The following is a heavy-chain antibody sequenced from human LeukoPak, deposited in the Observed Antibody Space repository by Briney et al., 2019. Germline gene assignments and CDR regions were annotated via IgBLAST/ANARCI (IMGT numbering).Heavy chain of an antibody. V-gene: IGHV4-38-2*02. CDR1: GYSISSDYY. Sequence: NASETLSLTCTVSGYSISSDYYWGWIRQPPGKGLEWIGSIYHSGSTYYNPSLKSRVTISVDTSKNQFSLKLSSVTAADTAVYYCAREGITMIKAPVAFDIWGQGTMVTVSS. D-gene: IGHD3-22*01. J-gene: IGHJ3*02. CDR3: AREGITMIKAPVAFDI. CDR2: IYHSGST.